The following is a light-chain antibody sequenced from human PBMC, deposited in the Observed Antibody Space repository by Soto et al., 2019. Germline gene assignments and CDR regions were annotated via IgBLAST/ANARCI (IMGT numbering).Light chain of an antibody. Sequence: DIQMTQSPSTLSASVGDRVTITCRASQSISSWLAWYQQKPGKAPKLLIYKASSLESGVPSRFSGSGSGTDFTLTISRLEPEDFAVFYCHQYGSSPGTFGQGTKVDI. CDR1: QSISSW. CDR3: HQYGSSPGT. CDR2: KAS. V-gene: IGKV1-5*03. J-gene: IGKJ1*01.